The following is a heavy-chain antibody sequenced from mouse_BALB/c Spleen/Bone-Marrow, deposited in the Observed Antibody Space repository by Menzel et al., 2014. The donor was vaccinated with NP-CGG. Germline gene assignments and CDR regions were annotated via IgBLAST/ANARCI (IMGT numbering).Heavy chain of an antibody. Sequence: VHLQQSGAELVKPGASVKLCCTASGFNIKDTYMHWVKQTPEQGLEWIGRIDPANGNTKYDPKFQGKATIAADTSSNTAYLQLSSLTSEDTAVYYCARYRLGTYFDYWGQGTTLTVSS. V-gene: IGHV14-3*02. CDR3: ARYRLGTYFDY. CDR1: GFNIKDTY. D-gene: IGHD2-14*01. J-gene: IGHJ2*01. CDR2: IDPANGNT.